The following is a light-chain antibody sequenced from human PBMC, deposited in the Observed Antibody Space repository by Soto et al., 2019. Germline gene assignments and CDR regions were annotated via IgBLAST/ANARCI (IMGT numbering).Light chain of an antibody. CDR1: QSLNSGY. Sequence: EIVMTQSPGTLSLSPGERATLSCRASQSLNSGYLSWYQQRPGQGPRLLIYGASARATGVPEKFSGSASGTDFTLTISRLEPEDVAFYYCQQYGSSATFGPGTKVDI. J-gene: IGKJ3*01. V-gene: IGKV3-20*01. CDR2: GAS. CDR3: QQYGSSAT.